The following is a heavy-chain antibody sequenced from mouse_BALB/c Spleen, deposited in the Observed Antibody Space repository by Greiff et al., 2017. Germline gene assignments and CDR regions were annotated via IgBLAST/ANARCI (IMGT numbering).Heavy chain of an antibody. CDR1: GFTFSSFG. J-gene: IGHJ4*01. Sequence: EVKLVESGGGLVQPGGSRKLSCAASGFTFSSFGMHWVRQAPEKGLEWVAYISSGSSTIYYADTVKGRFTISRDNPKNTLFLQMTSLRSEDTAMYYCARGRGTDYYAMDYWGQGTSVTVSS. CDR3: ARGRGTDYYAMDY. CDR2: ISSGSSTI. V-gene: IGHV5-17*02. D-gene: IGHD4-1*01.